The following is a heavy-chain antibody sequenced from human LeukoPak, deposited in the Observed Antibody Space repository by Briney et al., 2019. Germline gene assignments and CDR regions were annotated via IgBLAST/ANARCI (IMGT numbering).Heavy chain of an antibody. CDR2: IWYDGSNK. J-gene: IGHJ4*02. CDR3: ARDLSTYYYDSSGPFDY. D-gene: IGHD3-22*01. Sequence: PGGSLRLSCAASGFTFSSYVMHWVRQAPGEGLEWVAVIWYDGSNKYYADSVKGRFTISRDNSKNTLYLQTNSLRAEDTAVYYCARDLSTYYYDSSGPFDYWGQGTLVTVSS. CDR1: GFTFSSYV. V-gene: IGHV3-33*08.